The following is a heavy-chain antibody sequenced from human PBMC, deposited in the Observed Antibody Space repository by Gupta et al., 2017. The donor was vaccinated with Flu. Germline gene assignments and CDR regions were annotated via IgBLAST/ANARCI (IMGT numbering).Heavy chain of an antibody. CDR3: AKDRDTYYDFWSGYSFGS. D-gene: IGHD3-3*01. Sequence: KGLEWVSAISGSGGSTYYADSVKGRFTISRDNSKNTLYLQMNSLRAEDTAVYYCAKDRDTYYDFWSGYSFGSWGQGTLVTVSP. CDR2: ISGSGGST. J-gene: IGHJ5*01. V-gene: IGHV3-23*01.